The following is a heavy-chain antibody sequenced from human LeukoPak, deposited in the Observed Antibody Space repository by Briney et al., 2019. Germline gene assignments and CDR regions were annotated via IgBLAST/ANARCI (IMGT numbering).Heavy chain of an antibody. Sequence: GGSLRLSCATSGFDCNYYFMAWVRQAPGKGLEWLATVNKDGSGREYIDSVRGRFTISRDNAKNSIHLQMSSLSADDTAVYFCATEFWYRFDHWGQGILVTVSS. J-gene: IGHJ4*02. D-gene: IGHD3-3*01. CDR3: ATEFWYRFDH. CDR2: VNKDGSGR. CDR1: GFDCNYYF. V-gene: IGHV3-7*01.